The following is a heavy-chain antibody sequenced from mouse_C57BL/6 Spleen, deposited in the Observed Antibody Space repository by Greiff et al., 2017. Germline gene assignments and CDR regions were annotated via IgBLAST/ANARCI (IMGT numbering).Heavy chain of an antibody. V-gene: IGHV5-6*01. CDR3: ARHSITTVVATERYFDV. J-gene: IGHJ1*03. Sequence: EVKLMESGGDLVKPGGSLKLSCAASGFTFSSYGMSWVRQTPDTRLEWVATISSGGSYTYYPDSVKGRFTISRDNAKNTLYLQMSSLKSEDTAMYYCARHSITTVVATERYFDVWGTGTTVTVSS. D-gene: IGHD1-1*01. CDR1: GFTFSSYG. CDR2: ISSGGSYT.